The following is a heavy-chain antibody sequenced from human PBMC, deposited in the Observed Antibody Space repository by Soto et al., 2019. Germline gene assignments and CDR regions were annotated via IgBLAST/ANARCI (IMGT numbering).Heavy chain of an antibody. V-gene: IGHV3-30-3*01. CDR1: GFTFRIYG. CDR3: MKDLTRGDGYPRFYFDV. CDR2: ITFDGDNK. J-gene: IGHJ4*02. Sequence: PGGSLRLSCAASGFTFRIYGLHWVRQAPGKGLEWVSGITFDGDNKYYADSVKGRFTISRDNFKNTLFLQMNNLKVEDTAIYYCMKDLTRGDGYPRFYFDVWGQGTLVTVSS. D-gene: IGHD2-21*02.